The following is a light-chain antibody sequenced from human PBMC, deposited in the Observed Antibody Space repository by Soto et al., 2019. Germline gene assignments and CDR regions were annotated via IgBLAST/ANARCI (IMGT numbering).Light chain of an antibody. CDR3: QSYASSLSGVV. CDR1: SSNIGAGYD. Sequence: QSVLTQPPSVSGAPGQRVTISCTGSSSNIGAGYDVHWYQQLPGTAPKLLIYGNSNRPSGVPDRFSGSKSGTSASLAITGLQAEDEADYYCQSYASSLSGVVFGGGTKLTV. CDR2: GNS. J-gene: IGLJ2*01. V-gene: IGLV1-40*01.